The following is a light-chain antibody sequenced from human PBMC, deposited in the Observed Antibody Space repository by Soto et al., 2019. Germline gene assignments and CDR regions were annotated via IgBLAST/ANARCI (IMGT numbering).Light chain of an antibody. Sequence: DIQMTQSPSSLSASVGDRVTITCRASQSINRFLNWYQQKPGKGPNLLIYGASSLHTGVPSRVSGSGSGTDFTLTISSLPPEDFATYFCQQSQTTPWTFGQGTKVEIK. J-gene: IGKJ1*01. CDR1: QSINRF. V-gene: IGKV1-39*01. CDR2: GAS. CDR3: QQSQTTPWT.